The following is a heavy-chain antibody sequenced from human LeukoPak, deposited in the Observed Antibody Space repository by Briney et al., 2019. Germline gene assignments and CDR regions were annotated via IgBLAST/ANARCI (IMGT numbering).Heavy chain of an antibody. CDR3: ARVGSGYSSGWYLD. D-gene: IGHD6-19*01. CDR1: GYTFTGYY. CDR2: INPNSGGT. J-gene: IGHJ4*02. Sequence: WASVKVSCKASGYTFTGYYMHWVRQAPGQGLEWMGWINPNSGGTNYAQKFQGRVTMTRDTSISTAYMELSRPRSDDTAVYYCARVGSGYSSGWYLDWGQGTLVTVSS. V-gene: IGHV1-2*02.